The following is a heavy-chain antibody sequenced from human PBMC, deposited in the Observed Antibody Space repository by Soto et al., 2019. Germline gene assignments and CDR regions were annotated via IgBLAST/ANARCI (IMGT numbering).Heavy chain of an antibody. CDR3: AKEGAIPGEVDA. CDR2: INPNGGST. D-gene: IGHD2-21*01. J-gene: IGHJ1*01. V-gene: IGHV1-46*01. Sequence: QVRLVQSGAEVKAPGASVTVSCKAPGDTFTSYYMHWVRQAPGHGLEWMGVINPNGGSTRFAQKFQGRVTMTRDTSTSTVYMELRGLTSDDTAVYYCAKEGAIPGEVDAWGQGTLVTVSS. CDR1: GDTFTSYY.